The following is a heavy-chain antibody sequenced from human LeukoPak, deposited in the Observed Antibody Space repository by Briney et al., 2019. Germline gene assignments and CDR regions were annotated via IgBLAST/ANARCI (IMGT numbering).Heavy chain of an antibody. J-gene: IGHJ3*02. CDR1: GGPISTYC. V-gene: IGHV4-59*08. CDR3: ARHCASGTCAFDI. CDR2: IYFTGST. D-gene: IGHD6-13*01. Sequence: SETLSLTCTVSGGPISTYCWSWIRQPPGRGLEWIGYIYFTGSTNYNPSLQSRVTISVDTSKNQFSLKLTSVTAADTAVYYCARHCASGTCAFDIWGQGTMVTVSS.